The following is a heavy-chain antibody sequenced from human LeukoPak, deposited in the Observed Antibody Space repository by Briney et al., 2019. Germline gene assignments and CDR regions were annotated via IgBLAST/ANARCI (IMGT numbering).Heavy chain of an antibody. Sequence: SQTLSLTCAVSGGSISSGGYSWSWIRQPPGKGLEWIGEINHSGSTNYNPSLKSRVTISVDTSKNQFSLKLSSVTAADTAVYYCARSSELGYYFDYWGQGTLVTVSS. V-gene: IGHV4-30-2*01. D-gene: IGHD7-27*01. J-gene: IGHJ4*02. CDR3: ARSSELGYYFDY. CDR1: GGSISSGGYS. CDR2: INHSGST.